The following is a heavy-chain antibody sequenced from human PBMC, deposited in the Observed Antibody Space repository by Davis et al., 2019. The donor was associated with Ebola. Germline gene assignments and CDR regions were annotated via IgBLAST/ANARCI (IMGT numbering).Heavy chain of an antibody. Sequence: SLKISCAASGFTFDDYAMHWVRQAPGKGLEWVSGISWNSGSIGYADSVKGRFTISRDNAKNSLYLQMNSLRAEDTALYYCAKDRPMDVWGQGTTVTVSS. J-gene: IGHJ6*02. CDR1: GFTFDDYA. CDR3: AKDRPMDV. CDR2: ISWNSGSI. V-gene: IGHV3-9*01.